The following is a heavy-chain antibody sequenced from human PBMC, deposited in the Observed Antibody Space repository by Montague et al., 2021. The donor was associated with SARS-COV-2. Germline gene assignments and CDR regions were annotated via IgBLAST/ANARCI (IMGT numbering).Heavy chain of an antibody. CDR2: INGASSRT. J-gene: IGHJ6*02. V-gene: IGHV3-11*06. CDR3: ARPSRDSGAWYGMDV. Sequence: SLRLSCAASGFLFSDYNMTWIRQTPGKGLEWISYINGASSRTNYADSVKGRFTISRDNAKDSLFLQMNSLRAEDTAVYYCARPSRDSGAWYGMDVWGQGTTVTVSS. D-gene: IGHD3-10*01. CDR1: GFLFSDYN.